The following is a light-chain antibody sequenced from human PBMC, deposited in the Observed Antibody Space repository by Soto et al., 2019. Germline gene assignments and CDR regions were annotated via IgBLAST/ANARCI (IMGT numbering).Light chain of an antibody. Sequence: EIVLTQSPATLSLSPGERATLSCRASQSVSYYLAWYQQKPGQPPRLLIYDASTRATGVPARFSGSGSGTDFTLPTSSLEPDDFAVYFCQQRHHWVRTFGQGTTLDI. CDR1: QSVSYY. CDR3: QQRHHWVRT. CDR2: DAS. J-gene: IGKJ2*01. V-gene: IGKV3-11*01.